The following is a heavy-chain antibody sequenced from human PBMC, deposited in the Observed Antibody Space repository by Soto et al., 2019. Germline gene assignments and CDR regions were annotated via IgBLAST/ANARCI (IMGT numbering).Heavy chain of an antibody. CDR2: ISGFNGNT. CDR1: GYTFTNYG. CDR3: ARGGSSWSAEYYEH. D-gene: IGHD6-13*01. V-gene: IGHV1-18*04. Sequence: ASVKVSCKASGYTFTNYGISWVRQAPGQGPEWMGWISGFNGNTKYARKVQGRGTLTTDTSATTAYMELRGLRSDDTAVYYCARGGSSWSAEYYEHWGQGTLVTVSS. J-gene: IGHJ1*01.